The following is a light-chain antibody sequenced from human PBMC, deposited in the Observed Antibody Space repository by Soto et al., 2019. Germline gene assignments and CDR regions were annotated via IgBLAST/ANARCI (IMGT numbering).Light chain of an antibody. V-gene: IGLV2-14*01. CDR3: SSYLTTDVRV. CDR2: EVS. Sequence: QSVLTQPASVSGSPGQSITISCTGASGYFGGSYDFVSWYQHNPGKAPTLIIYEVSKRPAGVSDRFSGSKSGNTASLTISGLQPEDEANYYCSSYLTTDVRVFGTGTKVTVL. CDR1: SGYFGGSYDF. J-gene: IGLJ1*01.